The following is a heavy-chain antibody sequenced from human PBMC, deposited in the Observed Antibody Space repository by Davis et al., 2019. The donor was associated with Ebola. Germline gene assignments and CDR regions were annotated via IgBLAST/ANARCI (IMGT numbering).Heavy chain of an antibody. D-gene: IGHD1-26*01. V-gene: IGHV1-18*04. J-gene: IGHJ4*02. CDR3: ATGWGELLGDY. Sequence: AASVKVSCKASGYTFTSYGITWVRQAPGQGLEWMGWINPHNGNTNYAQNVQGRVTMTTDTSTSTAYMELRSLRSDDTAVYYCATGWGELLGDYWGQGTLVTVSS. CDR1: GYTFTSYG. CDR2: INPHNGNT.